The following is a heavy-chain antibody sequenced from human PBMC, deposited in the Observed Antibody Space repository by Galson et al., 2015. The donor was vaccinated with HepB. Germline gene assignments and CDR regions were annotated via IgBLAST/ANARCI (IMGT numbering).Heavy chain of an antibody. CDR3: ARVKSYYGYYYGMDV. V-gene: IGHV4-4*07. J-gene: IGHJ6*02. D-gene: IGHD3-10*01. Sequence: SETLSLTCTVSGGSISSYYWSWIRQPAGKGLEWIGRIYTSGSTNYNPSLKSRVTMSVDTSKNQFSLKLSSVTAADTAVYYCARVKSYYGYYYGMDVWGQGTTVPVSS. CDR1: GGSISSYY. CDR2: IYTSGST.